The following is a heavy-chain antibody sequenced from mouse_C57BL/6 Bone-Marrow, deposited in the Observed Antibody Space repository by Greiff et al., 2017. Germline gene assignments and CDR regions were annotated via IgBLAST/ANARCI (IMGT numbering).Heavy chain of an antibody. CDR1: GYTFTSYW. V-gene: IGHV1-52*01. CDR2: IDPSDSET. CDR3: ARDYSNDPYYFDY. D-gene: IGHD2-12*01. J-gene: IGHJ2*01. Sequence: QVQLQQPGAELVRPGSSVKLSCKASGYTFTSYWMHWVKQRPIQGLEWIGNIDPSDSETHYTPKFKDKATLTVDKSSSTAYMQLSSLTSEDSAVYYCARDYSNDPYYFDYWGQGTTLTGSS.